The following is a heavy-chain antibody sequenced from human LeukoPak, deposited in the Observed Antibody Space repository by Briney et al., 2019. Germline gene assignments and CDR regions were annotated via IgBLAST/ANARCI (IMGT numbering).Heavy chain of an antibody. CDR1: GYTLTELS. CDR2: FDPEDGET. J-gene: IGHJ4*02. Sequence: GASVKVSCKVSGYTLTELSMHWVRQAPGKGLEWMGGFDPEDGETIYAQKFQGRVTMTEDASTDTAYMELSSLRSEDTAAYYCATQSSGWYDCYNYWGQGTLVTVSS. V-gene: IGHV1-24*01. CDR3: ATQSSGWYDCYNY. D-gene: IGHD6-19*01.